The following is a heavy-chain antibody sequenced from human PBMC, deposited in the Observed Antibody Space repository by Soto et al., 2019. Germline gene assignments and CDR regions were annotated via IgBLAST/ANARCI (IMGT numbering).Heavy chain of an antibody. Sequence: QVLLQESGPGLVQPSGTLSLSCAVSGGSISSSHFWGWVRQPPGKGLEWVGDISHSGSVNYNPSRDSRVNIAIEKSKNQFSLKLNSVTAADTAVYYCARSFGWYAIDYWGQGTLVIVSS. V-gene: IGHV4-4*02. J-gene: IGHJ4*02. D-gene: IGHD6-19*01. CDR1: GGSISSSHF. CDR2: ISHSGSV. CDR3: ARSFGWYAIDY.